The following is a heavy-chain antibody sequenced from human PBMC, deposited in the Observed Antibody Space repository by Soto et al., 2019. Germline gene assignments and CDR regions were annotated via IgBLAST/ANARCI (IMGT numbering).Heavy chain of an antibody. CDR1: GGSISSYY. D-gene: IGHD1-26*01. Sequence: PSETLSLTCTVSGGSISSYYWSWIRQPAGKGLEWIGRIYTSGSTDYNPSLKSRVTMSVDTSKNQFSLKLSSVTAADTAVYYCARDSIVGAAYYYYGMDVWGQGTTVTVSS. CDR2: IYTSGST. J-gene: IGHJ6*02. CDR3: ARDSIVGAAYYYYGMDV. V-gene: IGHV4-4*07.